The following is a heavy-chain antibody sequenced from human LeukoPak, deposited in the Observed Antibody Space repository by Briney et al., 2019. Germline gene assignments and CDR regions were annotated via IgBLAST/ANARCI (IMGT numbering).Heavy chain of an antibody. CDR3: TRAPAWSGSFYCFDY. J-gene: IGHJ4*02. Sequence: ASVKVSCKASGYTFTDYYIHWVRQAPGQGLEWMGWINPNSGGTNFAQKFQGRVTMTRDTSITTAYMELSSLRSEDTAVYYCTRAPAWSGSFYCFDYWGQGSLVTVSS. V-gene: IGHV1-2*02. CDR2: INPNSGGT. CDR1: GYTFTDYY. D-gene: IGHD1-26*01.